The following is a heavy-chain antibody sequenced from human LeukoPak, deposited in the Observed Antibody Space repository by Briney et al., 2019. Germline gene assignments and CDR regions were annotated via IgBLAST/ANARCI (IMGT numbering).Heavy chain of an antibody. V-gene: IGHV3-23*01. D-gene: IGHD6-19*01. Sequence: GGSLRLSCAASGFTFSSYAMSWVRQAPGKGLEWVSAISGSGGSTYYADSVKGRFTISRDNSKNTLYPQMNSLRAEDTAAYYCAKRTPYRSGLYYFDYWGRGTLVTVSS. CDR1: GFTFSSYA. J-gene: IGHJ4*02. CDR3: AKRTPYRSGLYYFDY. CDR2: ISGSGGST.